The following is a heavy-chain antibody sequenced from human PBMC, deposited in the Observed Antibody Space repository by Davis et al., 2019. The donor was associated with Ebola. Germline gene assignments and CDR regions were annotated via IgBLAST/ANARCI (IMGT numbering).Heavy chain of an antibody. V-gene: IGHV3-21*01. J-gene: IGHJ6*02. CDR2: ISSSSSYI. D-gene: IGHD3-3*01. Sequence: GGSLRLSCAASGFTFYRYEMNWVRQAPGKGLEWVSSISSSSSYIYYADSVKGRFTISRDNAKNSLYLQMNSLRAEDTAVYYCARDFPIILEWLLPYYYYYGMDVWGQGTTVTVSS. CDR1: GFTFYRYE. CDR3: ARDFPIILEWLLPYYYYYGMDV.